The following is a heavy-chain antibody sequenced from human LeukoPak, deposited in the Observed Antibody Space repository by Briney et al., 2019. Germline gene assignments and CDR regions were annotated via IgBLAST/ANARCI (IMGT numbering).Heavy chain of an antibody. CDR1: GYTFTSYY. CDR3: ARDRGGGDAFDI. V-gene: IGHV1-46*01. CDR2: INPSGGST. J-gene: IGHJ3*02. Sequence: GASVKVSCKASGYTFTSYYMHWVRQAPGQGLEWMGIINPSGGSTSYAQKLQDRVTLTTDTSTSTAYMELRSLRSDDTAVYYCARDRGGGDAFDIWGQGTMVTVSS.